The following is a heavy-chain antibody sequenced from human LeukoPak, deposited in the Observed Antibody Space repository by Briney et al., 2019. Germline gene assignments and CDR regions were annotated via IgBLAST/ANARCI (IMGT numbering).Heavy chain of an antibody. Sequence: GRSLRLSCAASGFTFSSYAMHWVRQAPGKGLEWVAVISYDGSNKYYADSVKGRFTISRDNSKNTLFLQMNSLRAEDTAVYYCARASGSYDYWGQGTLVTVSS. J-gene: IGHJ4*02. V-gene: IGHV3-30*04. CDR1: GFTFSSYA. CDR3: ARASGSYDY. D-gene: IGHD1-26*01. CDR2: ISYDGSNK.